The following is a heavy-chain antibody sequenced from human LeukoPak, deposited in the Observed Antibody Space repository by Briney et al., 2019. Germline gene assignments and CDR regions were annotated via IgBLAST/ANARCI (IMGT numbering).Heavy chain of an antibody. Sequence: GGSLRLSCAASGFTFSSYWMSWVRQAPGKGLDWVANVKQDGSEKYYVDSVKGRFTISRDNAKNSLYLQMNSLRAEDTAVYYCARDLPYYDSSGSNFDYWGQGTLVTVSS. CDR3: ARDLPYYDSSGSNFDY. CDR2: VKQDGSEK. V-gene: IGHV3-7*01. J-gene: IGHJ4*02. CDR1: GFTFSSYW. D-gene: IGHD3-22*01.